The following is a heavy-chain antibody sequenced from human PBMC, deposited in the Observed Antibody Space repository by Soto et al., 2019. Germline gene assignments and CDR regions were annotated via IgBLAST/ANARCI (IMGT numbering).Heavy chain of an antibody. D-gene: IGHD2-15*01. CDR2: IAPSDSYA. CDR3: AGSGPYGDSTLEGGVVVGAPTVIDIPNPLQSLP. CDR1: GYRFTSHW. J-gene: IGHJ5*02. Sequence: GESLKISCKVSGYRFTSHWISWVRQMPGKGLEWMGRIAPSDSYAQYSPSFQGHVTFSADRSIRTAYIQWTSLEASDTAMYYCAGSGPYGDSTLEGGVVVGAPTVIDIPNPLQSLPWG. V-gene: IGHV5-10-1*01.